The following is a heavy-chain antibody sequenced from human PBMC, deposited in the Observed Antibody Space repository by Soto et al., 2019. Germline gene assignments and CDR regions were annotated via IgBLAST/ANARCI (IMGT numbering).Heavy chain of an antibody. CDR1: GFSLTTTGVG. D-gene: IGHD1-26*01. V-gene: IGHV2-5*02. J-gene: IGHJ4*02. CDR2: VFWDGGE. CDR3: TQVYGSGSWGWYFHS. Sequence: QITLRESGPSLVKPTETLTLTCTFSGFSLTTTGVGVGWIRQPPGKALEWLAVVFWDGGERYSPSLKSRVTITKDTSKDQVVLTMTHMDPADTETYYCTQVYGSGSWGWYFHSWGQGTLVTVSS.